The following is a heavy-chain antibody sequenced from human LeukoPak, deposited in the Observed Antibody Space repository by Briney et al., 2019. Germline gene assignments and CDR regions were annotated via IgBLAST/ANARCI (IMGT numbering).Heavy chain of an antibody. CDR1: GGTFSSYA. CDR2: IIPIFGTA. D-gene: IGHD3-3*01. CDR3: ARGRVTTIFGVVPPSYMDV. Sequence: SVKVSCKASGGTFSSYAISWVRQAPGQGLEWMGGIIPIFGTANYAQKFQGRITITADESTSTAYMELSSLRSEDTAVYYCARGRVTTIFGVVPPSYMDVWGKGTTVTVSS. V-gene: IGHV1-69*01. J-gene: IGHJ6*03.